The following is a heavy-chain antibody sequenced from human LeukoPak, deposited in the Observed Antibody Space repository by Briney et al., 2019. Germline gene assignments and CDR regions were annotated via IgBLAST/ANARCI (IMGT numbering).Heavy chain of an antibody. D-gene: IGHD3-22*01. CDR3: ARPRWLLHDAFDI. Sequence: PSETLSLTCAVYGGSFSGYYWSWIRQPPGKGLEWIGEINHSGSTNYNPSLKSRVTISVDTSKNQFSLKLSSVTAADTAVYYCARPRWLLHDAFDIWGQGTMVTVSS. J-gene: IGHJ3*02. CDR1: GGSFSGYY. V-gene: IGHV4-34*01. CDR2: INHSGST.